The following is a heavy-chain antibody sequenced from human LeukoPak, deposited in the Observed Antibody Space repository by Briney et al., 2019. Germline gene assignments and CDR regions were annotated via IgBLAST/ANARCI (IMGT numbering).Heavy chain of an antibody. V-gene: IGHV4-61*01. CDR3: ASESVALAGIDY. D-gene: IGHD6-19*01. J-gene: IGHJ4*02. CDR2: IYYSGST. Sequence: SETLSLTCTVSGGSVSSGRYYWSWIRQPPGKGLEWIGYIYYSGSTSYNPSLKSRVTISVDTSKKQFSLRLSSVIAADTAVYYCASESVALAGIDYWGQGTLVTVSS. CDR1: GGSVSSGRYY.